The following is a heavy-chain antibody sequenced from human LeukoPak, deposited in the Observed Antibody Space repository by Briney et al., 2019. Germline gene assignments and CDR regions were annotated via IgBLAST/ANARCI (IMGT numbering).Heavy chain of an antibody. CDR3: AKDNGSPSLVVVLVATAPDY. CDR2: INQDGSEK. V-gene: IGHV3-7*04. D-gene: IGHD2-15*01. J-gene: IGHJ4*02. CDR1: GFTFSNAW. Sequence: GGSLRLSCAASGFTFSNAWMSWVRQAPGKGLEWVANINQDGSEKYYVDSVEGRFTISRDNAKNSLYLQMNSLRAEDTAVYYCAKDNGSPSLVVVLVATAPDYWGQGTLVTVSS.